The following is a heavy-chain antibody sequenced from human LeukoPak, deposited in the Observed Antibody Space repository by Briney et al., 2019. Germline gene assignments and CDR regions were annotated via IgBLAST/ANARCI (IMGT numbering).Heavy chain of an antibody. CDR3: ARGGADSSSWYYYYYMDV. J-gene: IGHJ6*03. Sequence: GFLRLSCAASGFTVSSNYMSWVRQAPGKGLEWVANIKQDGSEKYYVDSVKGRFTISRDNAKNSLYLQMNSLRAEDTAVYYCARGGADSSSWYYYYYMDVWGKGTTVTVSS. CDR2: IKQDGSEK. CDR1: GFTVSSNY. V-gene: IGHV3-7*01. D-gene: IGHD6-13*01.